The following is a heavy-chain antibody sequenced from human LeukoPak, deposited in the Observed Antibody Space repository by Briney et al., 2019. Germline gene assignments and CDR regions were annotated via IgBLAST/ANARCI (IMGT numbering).Heavy chain of an antibody. CDR3: ARGRMFYWFDP. J-gene: IGHJ5*02. CDR1: GGSISSSSYY. Sequence: SETLSLTCTVSGGSISSSSYYWGWIRQPPGKGLEWIGSIYYSGSTNYNPSLKSRVTISVDTSKNQFSLKLSSVTAADTAVYYCARGRMFYWFDPWGQGTLVTVSS. D-gene: IGHD3-10*02. V-gene: IGHV4-39*07. CDR2: IYYSGST.